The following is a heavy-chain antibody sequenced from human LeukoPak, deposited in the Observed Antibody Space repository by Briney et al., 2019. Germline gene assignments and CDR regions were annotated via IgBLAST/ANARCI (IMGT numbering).Heavy chain of an antibody. J-gene: IGHJ4*02. Sequence: SETLSLTCTVSGGSISSYYWSWIRQPAGKGLEWIGRIYTSGSTNYNPSLKSRVTMSVDTSKNQFSLKLSSVTAADTAVYYRARLDCSSTSCYSWGQGTLVTVSS. D-gene: IGHD2-2*02. CDR1: GGSISSYY. CDR3: ARLDCSSTSCYS. CDR2: IYTSGST. V-gene: IGHV4-4*07.